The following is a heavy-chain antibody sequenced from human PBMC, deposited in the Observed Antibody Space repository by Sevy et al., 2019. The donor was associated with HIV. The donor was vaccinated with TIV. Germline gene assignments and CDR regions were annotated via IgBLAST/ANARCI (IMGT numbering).Heavy chain of an antibody. V-gene: IGHV3-49*04. CDR2: IRSKAYGGTT. CDR3: TRVAIVGATRYYYGMDV. Sequence: GGYLRLSCTASGFTFGDYAMSWVRQAPGKGLEWVGFIRSKAYGGTTEYAASVKGRFTISRDNSKIMAYLQMNSLKTEDTGMYYCTRVAIVGATRYYYGMDVWGQGTTVTVSS. J-gene: IGHJ6*02. CDR1: GFTFGDYA. D-gene: IGHD1-26*01.